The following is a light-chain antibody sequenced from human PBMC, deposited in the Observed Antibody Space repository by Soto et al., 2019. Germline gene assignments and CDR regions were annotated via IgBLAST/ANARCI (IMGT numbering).Light chain of an antibody. CDR3: CSYAGSSTFYV. V-gene: IGLV2-23*02. CDR2: EVS. Sequence: QSVLXQPASVSGSPGQSVTISCTGTSSDVGNYNLVSWYQQHPGKAPKLMIYEVSRRPSGVSNRFSGSKSGNTASLTISGLQAEDEADYYCCSYAGSSTFYVFGTGTKVTVL. J-gene: IGLJ1*01. CDR1: SSDVGNYNL.